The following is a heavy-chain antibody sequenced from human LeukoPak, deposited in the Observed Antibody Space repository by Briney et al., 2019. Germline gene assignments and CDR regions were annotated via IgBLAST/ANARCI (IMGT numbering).Heavy chain of an antibody. V-gene: IGHV4-59*08. Sequence: SETLSLTCTVSGGSISSYYWSWIRQPPGKGLEWIGYIYYSGSTNYNPSLKSRVTISVDTSKNQFSLKLSSVTAADTAVYYCARRRDYTYYFDYWGQGTLVTVSS. CDR2: IYYSGST. CDR1: GGSISSYY. J-gene: IGHJ4*02. D-gene: IGHD4-11*01. CDR3: ARRRDYTYYFDY.